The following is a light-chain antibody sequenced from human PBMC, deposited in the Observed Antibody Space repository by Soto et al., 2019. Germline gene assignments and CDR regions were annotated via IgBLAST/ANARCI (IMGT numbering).Light chain of an antibody. Sequence: EIVWTQSPGTLSLSPGERATLSCRASHIVSSSYLAWYQQKPGQAPRLLIYGASSRATGIPDRFSGSGAGTDFTLTISRLGREDCAVYYCQQYGSSPLTFGGGTKVEIK. CDR3: QQYGSSPLT. J-gene: IGKJ4*01. CDR2: GAS. V-gene: IGKV3-20*01. CDR1: HIVSSSY.